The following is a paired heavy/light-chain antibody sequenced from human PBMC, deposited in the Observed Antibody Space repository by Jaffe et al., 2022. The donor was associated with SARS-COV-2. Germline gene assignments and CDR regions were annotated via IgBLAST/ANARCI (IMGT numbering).Light chain of an antibody. J-gene: IGLJ3*02. CDR3: SAWDDSLKTWV. V-gene: IGLV1-44*01. CDR1: SSNIGRNP. Sequence: QSVLTQPASASETPGQRVSISCSGSSSNIGRNPVNWYQQLPGTAPKLLIFYNDQRPSGVPDRFSGSKSGTSASLAISGLQSEDEADYYCSAWDDSLKTWVFGGGTKLTVL. CDR2: YND.
Heavy chain of an antibody. J-gene: IGHJ5*02. V-gene: IGHV4-39*01. D-gene: IGHD2-8*01. Sequence: QLQLQESGPGLVKPSETLSLTCSVSGGSITSGNYCWDWIRQPPGKGLEWIGNIYSSGYTHYSSSLKSRVTMSVDTSKNQFSLKLNSVTAADTAVYFCARHDGNGVQWGFDPWGQGTLVTVSS. CDR2: IYSSGYT. CDR3: ARHDGNGVQWGFDP. CDR1: GGSITSGNYC.